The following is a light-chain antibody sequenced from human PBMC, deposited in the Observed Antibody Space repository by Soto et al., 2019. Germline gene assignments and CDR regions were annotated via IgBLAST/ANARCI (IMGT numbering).Light chain of an antibody. Sequence: QSALTQPAAVSGSPGQSISISCTGTSDDVGGYNYVSWYQQSPGNAPKLMIYEVNNRPSGVSNRFSGSKSGNTASLTISGLQAEDEADYYCSSYTTTSTVLFGGGTKLTVL. V-gene: IGLV2-14*01. CDR3: SSYTTTSTVL. CDR1: SDDVGGYNY. CDR2: EVN. J-gene: IGLJ2*01.